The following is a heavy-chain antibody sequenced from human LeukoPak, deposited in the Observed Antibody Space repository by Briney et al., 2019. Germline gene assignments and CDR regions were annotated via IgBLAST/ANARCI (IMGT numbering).Heavy chain of an antibody. V-gene: IGHV3-23*01. J-gene: IGHJ4*02. D-gene: IGHD3-22*01. CDR2: ISGSGGST. CDR3: AKAPLHYYDSSGYGVY. CDR1: GFTFSSYA. Sequence: GGSLRLSCAASGFTFSSYAMSWVRQAPGEGLEWVSAISGSGGSTYYADSVKGRFTISRDNSKNTLYLQMNSLRAEDTAVYYCAKAPLHYYDSSGYGVYWGQGTLVTVSS.